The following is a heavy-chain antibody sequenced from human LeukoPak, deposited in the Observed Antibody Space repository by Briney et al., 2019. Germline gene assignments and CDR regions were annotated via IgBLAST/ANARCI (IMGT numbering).Heavy chain of an antibody. Sequence: GGSLRLSCAASGFTFSSYAMSWIRQAPGKGLEWVSYISSSGSTIYYADSVKGRFTISRDSAKNSLFLQMNSLRVEDRAVYYCVRGHPGAFDIWGQGTMVTVSS. CDR2: ISSSGSTI. CDR1: GFTFSSYA. V-gene: IGHV3-48*03. J-gene: IGHJ3*02. CDR3: VRGHPGAFDI.